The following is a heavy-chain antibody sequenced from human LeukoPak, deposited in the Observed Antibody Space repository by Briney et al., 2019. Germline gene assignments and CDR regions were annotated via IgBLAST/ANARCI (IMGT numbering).Heavy chain of an antibody. CDR2: IYYSGST. V-gene: IGHV4-39*01. CDR3: ARHASVDGNWPRPLDY. J-gene: IGHJ4*02. D-gene: IGHD6-19*01. Sequence: SETLSLTCTVSGGSISSSNYYWGWIRQSPGKGLEWIGKIYYSGSTYYKPSLKTRVTISVDTSKNQFSLKLTSVTAADTAVYYCARHASVDGNWPRPLDYWGQGSLVTVSS. CDR1: GGSISSSNYY.